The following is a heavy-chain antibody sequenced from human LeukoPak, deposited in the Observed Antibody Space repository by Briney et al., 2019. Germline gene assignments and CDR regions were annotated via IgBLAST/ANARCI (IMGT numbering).Heavy chain of an antibody. D-gene: IGHD6-13*01. V-gene: IGHV4-59*01. CDR2: IYYSGST. CDR3: ARNLIPEQLVVNF. Sequence: SETLSLTCTVSGGSISSYYWSWIRQTPGKGLEWIGYIYYSGSTNYNPSLKSRVTISVDTSKNQFSLKLSSVTAADTAVYYCARNLIPEQLVVNFWGQGTLVTVSS. CDR1: GGSISSYY. J-gene: IGHJ4*02.